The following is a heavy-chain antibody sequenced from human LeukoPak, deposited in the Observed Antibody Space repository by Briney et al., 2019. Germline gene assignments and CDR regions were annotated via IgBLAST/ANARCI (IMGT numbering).Heavy chain of an antibody. D-gene: IGHD5-12*01. CDR3: ARGGVTTIAQYDY. J-gene: IGHJ4*02. Sequence: PSETLSLTCAVSGGSIISYFWSWIRQPPGKGPEWIGYIFDSGTTNYNPSTNYNPSLKSRVTVSLDTSKNHFSLKLSSVTAADTAVYFCARGGVTTIAQYDYWGQGILVTVSS. CDR2: IFDSGTTNYNPST. V-gene: IGHV4-59*01. CDR1: GGSIISYF.